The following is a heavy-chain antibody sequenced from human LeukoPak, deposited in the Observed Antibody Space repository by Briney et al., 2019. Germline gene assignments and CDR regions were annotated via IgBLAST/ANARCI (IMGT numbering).Heavy chain of an antibody. Sequence: GGSLRLSCAASGITVNNNYMTWVRQAPGQGLEWVSVINSGGRTYYAASVKGRVIMSRDNSKNTLYLQMNSLRAEDTAVYYCAKAPAGLWFGELLSGPYYYYMDVWGKGTTVTISS. CDR2: INSGGRT. D-gene: IGHD3-10*01. CDR3: AKAPAGLWFGELLSGPYYYYMDV. CDR1: GITVNNNY. V-gene: IGHV3-66*01. J-gene: IGHJ6*03.